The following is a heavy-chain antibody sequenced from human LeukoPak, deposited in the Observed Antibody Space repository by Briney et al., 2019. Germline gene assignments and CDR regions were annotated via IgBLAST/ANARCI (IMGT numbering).Heavy chain of an antibody. CDR2: IYYSGST. J-gene: IGHJ5*02. CDR3: ARHIVVVIASLNYNWFDP. CDR1: GGSISSSSYY. Sequence: PSETLSLTCTVSGGSISSSSYYWGWIRQPPGKGLEWIGSIYYSGSTYYNPSLKSRVTISVDTSKNQFSLKLSSVTAADTAVYYCARHIVVVIASLNYNWFDPWGQGTLVTVSS. V-gene: IGHV4-39*01. D-gene: IGHD2-21*01.